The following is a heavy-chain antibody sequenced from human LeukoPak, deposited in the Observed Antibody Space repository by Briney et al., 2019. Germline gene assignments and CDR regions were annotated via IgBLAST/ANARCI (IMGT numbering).Heavy chain of an antibody. CDR3: ARRYGGNSPGPDAFDI. CDR1: GFTFSDHY. Sequence: PGGSLRLSCEASGFTFSDHYIDWVRQAPGKGLEWVAVISYDGSNKYYADSVKGRFTISRDNSKNTLYLQMNSLRAEDTAVYYCARRYGGNSPGPDAFDIWGQGTMVTVPS. CDR2: ISYDGSNK. V-gene: IGHV3-30-3*01. D-gene: IGHD4-23*01. J-gene: IGHJ3*02.